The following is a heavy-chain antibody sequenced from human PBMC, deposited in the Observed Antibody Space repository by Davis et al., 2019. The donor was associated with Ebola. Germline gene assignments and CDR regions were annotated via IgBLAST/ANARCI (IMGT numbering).Heavy chain of an antibody. Sequence: GGSLRLSCAASGFTFDDYAMHWVRQAPGKGLEWVSGISWNSGSIGYADSVKGRFTISRDNAKNSLYLQMNSLRAEDTAVYYCARGLMKLGPFGYWGQGTLVTVSS. CDR2: ISWNSGSI. CDR3: ARGLMKLGPFGY. V-gene: IGHV3-9*01. CDR1: GFTFDDYA. D-gene: IGHD7-27*01. J-gene: IGHJ4*02.